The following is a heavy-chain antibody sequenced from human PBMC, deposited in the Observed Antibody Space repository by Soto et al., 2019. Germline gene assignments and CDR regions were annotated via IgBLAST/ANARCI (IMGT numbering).Heavy chain of an antibody. CDR1: GFTFSSYA. Sequence: PGGSLRLSCAASGFTFSSYAMSWVRQAPGKGLEWVSAISGSGGSTYYADSVKGRFTISRDNSKNTLYLQMNSLRAEDTAVYYCAKRHGVILKNYYYYGMDVWGQGTTVTVSS. CDR3: AKRHGVILKNYYYYGMDV. D-gene: IGHD3-16*02. V-gene: IGHV3-23*01. CDR2: ISGSGGST. J-gene: IGHJ6*02.